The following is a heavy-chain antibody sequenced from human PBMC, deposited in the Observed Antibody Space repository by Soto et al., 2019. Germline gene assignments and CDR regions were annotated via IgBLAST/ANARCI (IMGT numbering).Heavy chain of an antibody. CDR2: INPDAGAT. CDR3: ARGDIVLVPASEGNWFDP. J-gene: IGHJ5*02. V-gene: IGHV1-46*01. D-gene: IGHD2-2*01. CDR1: AYSFTTYH. Sequence: QVQLVQSGAEVKKPGASVTVSCKASAYSFTTYHIHCVRQAPGQGLEWMGLINPDAGATNYAQRFQGRIRLTRDTSTSTVYMELRSLTFDDTAVYYCARGDIVLVPASEGNWFDPWGQGNLVTVSS.